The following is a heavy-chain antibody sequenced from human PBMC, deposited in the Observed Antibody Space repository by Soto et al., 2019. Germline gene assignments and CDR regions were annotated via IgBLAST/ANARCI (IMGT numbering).Heavy chain of an antibody. CDR3: AREDIVAAYNWFDP. D-gene: IGHD6-13*01. CDR2: TYYRSKWYN. Sequence: PSETLSLTCAISGDSVSSNSVTWNWIRQSPSRGLEWLGRTYYRSKWYNDYALSVKSRITINPDTSKNQFSLQLNSVTPDDTAVYYCAREDIVAAYNWFDPWGQGSLVTVSS. V-gene: IGHV6-1*01. J-gene: IGHJ5*02. CDR1: GDSVSSNSVT.